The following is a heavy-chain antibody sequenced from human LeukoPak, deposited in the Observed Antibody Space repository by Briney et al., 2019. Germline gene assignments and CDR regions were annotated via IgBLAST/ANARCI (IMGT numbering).Heavy chain of an antibody. CDR2: IYYSGST. Sequence: PSETLSLTCTVSGGSISSYYWSWIRQPPGKGLEWIGYIYYSGSTNYNPSLKSRVTISVDTSKNQFSLKLSSVTAADTAVYYCARDLGRYFDQAYFDYWGQGTLVTVSS. J-gene: IGHJ4*02. CDR3: ARDLGRYFDQAYFDY. CDR1: GGSISSYY. D-gene: IGHD3-9*01. V-gene: IGHV4-59*01.